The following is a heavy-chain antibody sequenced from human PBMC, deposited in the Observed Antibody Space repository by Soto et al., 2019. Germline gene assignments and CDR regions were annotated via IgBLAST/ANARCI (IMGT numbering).Heavy chain of an antibody. D-gene: IGHD2-21*01. CDR2: LSGSGGTS. CDR3: AKNCGPDGYATFDY. Sequence: EVHLLESGGDLVQPGGSLRLSCAASGFTFSSSAMSWVRQAPGKGLEWVSGLSGSGGTSYDADYVRGRFTISRDNSKSTLYLHMTNLRAEDTALYDCAKNCGPDGYATFDYWGQGTLVTVSS. V-gene: IGHV3-23*01. J-gene: IGHJ4*02. CDR1: GFTFSSSA.